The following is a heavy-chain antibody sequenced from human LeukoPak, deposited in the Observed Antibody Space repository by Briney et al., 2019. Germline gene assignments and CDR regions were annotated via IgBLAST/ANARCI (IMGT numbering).Heavy chain of an antibody. V-gene: IGHV3-23*01. J-gene: IGHJ5*02. CDR1: GFTFRAYG. Sequence: GWSLRLSFAASGFTFRAYGMRWLRQSPRKELGGVSGVSGADGTTYYADSVKGRFTISSDNSKSTLYLQMNSQRAEDTAVYYCATTTPGGWFDPWGQGTLVTVSS. CDR3: ATTTPGGWFDP. D-gene: IGHD1-1*01. CDR2: VSGADGTT.